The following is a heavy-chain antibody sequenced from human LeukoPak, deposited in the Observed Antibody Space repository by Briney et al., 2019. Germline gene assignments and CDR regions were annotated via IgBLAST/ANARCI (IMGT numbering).Heavy chain of an antibody. CDR3: ARDVGYSYGPFDY. J-gene: IGHJ4*02. CDR2: IYYSGNT. D-gene: IGHD5-18*01. V-gene: IGHV4-59*01. Sequence: SETLSLTCTVSGGSISSYYWSWIRQPPGKGLEWIGYIYYSGNTNYNPSLKRRVTISVDTSKNQFSLKLSSVTAADTAVYYCARDVGYSYGPFDYWGQGTLVTVSS. CDR1: GGSISSYY.